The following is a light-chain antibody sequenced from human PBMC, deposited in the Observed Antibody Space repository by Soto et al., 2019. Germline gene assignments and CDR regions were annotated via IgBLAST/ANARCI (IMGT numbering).Light chain of an antibody. CDR1: QSVRSY. CDR2: DTS. CDR3: QQRINWPLT. V-gene: IGKV3-11*01. Sequence: EIVLTQSPATLSLPPGERATLSCRASQSVRSYLIWYQQRPGQAPRLLIYDTSTRATGIPARFSGSGSGTDFTLTISSLEHEDFAVYYCQQRINWPLTFGGGTKVEIK. J-gene: IGKJ4*01.